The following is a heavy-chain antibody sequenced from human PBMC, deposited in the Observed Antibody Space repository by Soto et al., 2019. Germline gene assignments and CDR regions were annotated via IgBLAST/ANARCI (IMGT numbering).Heavy chain of an antibody. CDR1: GGSLSSGSYY. J-gene: IGHJ5*02. CDR3: ARMRYYDFWSGYHTSGWFDP. V-gene: IGHV4-61*01. CDR2: IYYSGNT. Sequence: SETLSLTCTVSGGSLSSGSYYWSWIRQPPGEGLGWIGYIYYSGNTNYNASLKSRVTISVDTSKNQFSLKLSSVTAADTAVYYCARMRYYDFWSGYHTSGWFDPWGQGTLVTVSS. D-gene: IGHD3-3*01.